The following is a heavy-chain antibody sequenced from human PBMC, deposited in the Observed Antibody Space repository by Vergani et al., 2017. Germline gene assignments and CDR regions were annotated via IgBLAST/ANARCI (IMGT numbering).Heavy chain of an antibody. D-gene: IGHD6-13*01. CDR1: GGPISSGSYY. Sequence: QVQLQESGPGLVRPSQTLAPTCTVPGGPISSGSYYWSWFRQPAGKGLEWIGRFYTGGGTSYNPSLKSRVTISVDTSKNQFSLQLSSVTAADTPVYYRARDPLYXTTWPFLLLDMDVWGQGTTVTVSS. J-gene: IGHJ6*02. CDR3: ARDPLYXTTWPFLLLDMDV. CDR2: FYTGGGT. V-gene: IGHV4-61*02.